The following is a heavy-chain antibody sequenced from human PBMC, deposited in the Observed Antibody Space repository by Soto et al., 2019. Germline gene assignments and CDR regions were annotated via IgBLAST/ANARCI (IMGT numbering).Heavy chain of an antibody. CDR1: GFTFSSYA. Sequence: EVQLLESGGGLVQPGGSLRLSCAASGFTFSSYAMSWVRQATGKGLEWVSAISGSGGSTYYADSVKGRFTISRDNSKNTLYLQMNSLRAEDTAVYYCAKDPDYDYGDYGWFDPWGQGTLVTVSS. V-gene: IGHV3-23*01. CDR3: AKDPDYDYGDYGWFDP. CDR2: ISGSGGST. D-gene: IGHD4-17*01. J-gene: IGHJ5*02.